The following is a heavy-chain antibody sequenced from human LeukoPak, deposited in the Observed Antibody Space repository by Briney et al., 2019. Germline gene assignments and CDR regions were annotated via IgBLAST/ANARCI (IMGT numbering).Heavy chain of an antibody. V-gene: IGHV1-46*01. Sequence: ASVKVSFRASGYSFSNYYMHWVRQAPGQGVEWMGLINPSGGSTSYAQKFQGRVTMTRDMSTSTVYMELSSLRSEDTAVHYCARDYFPRWVADSEFFQHWGQGTLVTVSS. CDR1: GYSFSNYY. D-gene: IGHD6-19*01. J-gene: IGHJ1*01. CDR2: INPSGGST. CDR3: ARDYFPRWVADSEFFQH.